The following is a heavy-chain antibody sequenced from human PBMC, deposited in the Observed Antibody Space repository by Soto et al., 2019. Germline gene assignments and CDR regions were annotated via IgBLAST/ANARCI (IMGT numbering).Heavy chain of an antibody. V-gene: IGHV3-21*01. D-gene: IGHD6-13*01. Sequence: GGSLRLSCAASGFTFRSFTMNWVRQAPGKGLEWVSTISSNSAYIYYTDALRGRFTISRDNTKNSLHLQMDSLRAEDTAVYYCTRDASRDSSARGWFDPWGPGTLVTVSS. J-gene: IGHJ5*02. CDR3: TRDASRDSSARGWFDP. CDR1: GFTFRSFT. CDR2: ISSNSAYI.